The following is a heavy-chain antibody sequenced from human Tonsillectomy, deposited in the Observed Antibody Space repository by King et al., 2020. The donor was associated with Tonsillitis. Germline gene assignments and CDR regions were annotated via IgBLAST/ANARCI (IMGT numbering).Heavy chain of an antibody. CDR2: ISYDGSKK. CDR3: AGVRSGSYEILTGYLGAFDI. CDR1: GFTFNNYG. Sequence: VQLVESGGGVVQPGRSLRLSCVASGFTFNNYGMHWVRQAPGKGLEWVTLISYDGSKKDYVDPVEGRFTISRDNSKNTLYLRMNSLRAEDTAVYFCAGVRSGSYEILTGYLGAFDIWGQGTMVTVSS. J-gene: IGHJ3*02. V-gene: IGHV3-33*05. D-gene: IGHD3-9*01.